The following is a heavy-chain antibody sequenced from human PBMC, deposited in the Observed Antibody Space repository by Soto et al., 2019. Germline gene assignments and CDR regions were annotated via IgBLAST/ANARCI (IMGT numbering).Heavy chain of an antibody. CDR1: GFTFSNYV. Sequence: LRLSCAVSGFTFSNYVMSWVRQAPGKGLEWVSVIAGSGGSTYYADSVKGRFTISRDNSENTLYLQMNSLRAEDTAVYYCAKLGGSYPNYYFDYWGQGALVTVSS. V-gene: IGHV3-23*01. CDR2: IAGSGGST. CDR3: AKLGGSYPNYYFDY. D-gene: IGHD1-26*01. J-gene: IGHJ4*02.